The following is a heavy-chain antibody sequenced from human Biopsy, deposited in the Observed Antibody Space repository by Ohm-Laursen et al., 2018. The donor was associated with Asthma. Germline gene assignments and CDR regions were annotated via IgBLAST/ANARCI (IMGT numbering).Heavy chain of an antibody. CDR1: GYIFTSYW. J-gene: IGHJ4*02. Sequence: GESLRISCKASGYIFTSYWIGWVRQMPGKGLEWMGIIFPGDYDTIYSPSFQGQVTISADKSISTAYLQWSSLKASDTAIYYCARLAYGSGSFFDFWGQGTLVTVAS. D-gene: IGHD3-10*01. CDR3: ARLAYGSGSFFDF. V-gene: IGHV5-51*03. CDR2: IFPGDYDT.